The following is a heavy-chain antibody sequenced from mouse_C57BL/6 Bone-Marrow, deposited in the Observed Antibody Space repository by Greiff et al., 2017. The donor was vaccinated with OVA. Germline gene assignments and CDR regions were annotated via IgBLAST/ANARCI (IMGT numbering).Heavy chain of an antibody. V-gene: IGHV1-85*01. CDR3: AREAYYYGSSLYYFDD. CDR2: IYPRDGST. J-gene: IGHJ2*01. Sequence: QVQLQQSGPELVKPGASVKLSCKASGYTFTSYDINWVKQRPGQGLEWIGWIYPRDGSTKYNEKFKGKATLTVDPSSSTAYMELHSLTSEDSAVYFCAREAYYYGSSLYYFDDWGQGTTLTVSS. CDR1: GYTFTSYD. D-gene: IGHD1-1*01.